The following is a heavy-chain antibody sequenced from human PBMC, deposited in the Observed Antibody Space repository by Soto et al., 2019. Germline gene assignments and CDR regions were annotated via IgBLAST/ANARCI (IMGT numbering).Heavy chain of an antibody. D-gene: IGHD3-3*01. V-gene: IGHV3-23*01. Sequence: RLSSAAPGFAFSSYSMAWVRQAPGKGLEWVSVISGSGGNTYYADSVKGRFIISRDNSKNTLNLQMNSLRAEDTAVYYCAKDRDHDFGSGYYSGWFDPSGQGTLVTVS. CDR1: GFAFSSYS. J-gene: IGHJ5*02. CDR3: AKDRDHDFGSGYYSGWFDP. CDR2: ISGSGGNT.